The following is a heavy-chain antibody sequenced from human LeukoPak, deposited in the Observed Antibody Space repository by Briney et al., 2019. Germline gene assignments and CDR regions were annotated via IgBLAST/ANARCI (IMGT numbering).Heavy chain of an antibody. CDR1: GGSISSGGYY. Sequence: SETLSLTCTVSGGSISSGGYYWSWIRQHQGKGLEWIGYIYYSGSTYYNPSLKSRVTISVDTSKNQFSLKLSSVTAADTAVYYCARDVAAAAHYYYYGMDVWGQGTTVTVSS. J-gene: IGHJ6*02. D-gene: IGHD6-13*01. CDR3: ARDVAAAAHYYYYGMDV. CDR2: IYYSGST. V-gene: IGHV4-31*03.